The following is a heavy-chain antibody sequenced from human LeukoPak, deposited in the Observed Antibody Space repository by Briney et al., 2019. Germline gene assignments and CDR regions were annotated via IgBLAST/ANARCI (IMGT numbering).Heavy chain of an antibody. CDR1: GGSISSGGYY. CDR3: ARDPVVRGVIISDYYYYGMDV. CDR2: IYYSGST. V-gene: IGHV4-31*03. D-gene: IGHD3-10*01. Sequence: SETLSLTCTVSGGSISSGGYYWSWIRQHPGKGLEWIGYIYYSGSTYYNPSLKSRVTISVDTSKNQFSLKLGSVTAADTAVYYCARDPVVRGVIISDYYYYGMDVWGQGTTVTVPS. J-gene: IGHJ6*02.